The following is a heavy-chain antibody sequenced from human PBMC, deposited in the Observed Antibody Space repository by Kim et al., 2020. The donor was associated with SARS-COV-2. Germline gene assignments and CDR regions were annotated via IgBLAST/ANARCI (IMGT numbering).Heavy chain of an antibody. Sequence: GGSLRLSCAASGFTFSSYAMSWVRQAPGKGLEWVSVIYSGGSSTYYADSVKGRFTISRDNSKNTLYLQMNSLRAEDTAVYYCAKDEGFGELLWGRDESSEKNPNYYYYGMDVWGQGTTVTVSS. V-gene: IGHV3-23*03. J-gene: IGHJ6*02. CDR2: IYSGGSST. CDR3: AKDEGFGELLWGRDESSEKNPNYYYYGMDV. D-gene: IGHD3-10*01. CDR1: GFTFSSYA.